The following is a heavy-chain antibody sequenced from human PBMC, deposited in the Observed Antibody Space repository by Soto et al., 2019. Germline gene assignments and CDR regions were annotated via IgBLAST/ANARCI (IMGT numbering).Heavy chain of an antibody. Sequence: QVQLVQSGAEVKKPGASVKVSCKASGYTFTSYYMHWVRQAPGQGLEWMGIINPSGGSTSYAQKSRGRVTRTGDTSTSTVYLELSSLRSEDTAVYYCARAGPKFSGYWVYYSGMDVWGQGTTVTVSS. V-gene: IGHV1-46*01. CDR2: INPSGGST. D-gene: IGHD3-22*01. CDR1: GYTFTSYY. CDR3: ARAGPKFSGYWVYYSGMDV. J-gene: IGHJ6*02.